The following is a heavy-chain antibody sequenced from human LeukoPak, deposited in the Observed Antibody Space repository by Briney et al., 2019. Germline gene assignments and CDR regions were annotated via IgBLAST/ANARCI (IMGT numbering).Heavy chain of an antibody. V-gene: IGHV6-1*01. J-gene: IGHJ4*02. CDR1: GDSVSSNIAA. CDR2: TYYKSKWYT. D-gene: IGHD3/OR15-3a*01. CDR3: GRERFIGYGFSGSIRPIDY. Sequence: SQTLSLTCAISGDSVSSNIAAWSWIRQSPSRGLEWLGRTYYKSKWYTDYAVSVKSRITINPDTSKNQFSLHLNSVTPEDTAVYFCGRERFIGYGFSGSIRPIDYWGQGTLVTVSS.